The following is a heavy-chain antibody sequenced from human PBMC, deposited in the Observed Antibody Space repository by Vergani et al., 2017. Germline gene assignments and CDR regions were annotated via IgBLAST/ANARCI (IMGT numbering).Heavy chain of an antibody. V-gene: IGHV3-21*01. CDR3: ARDEEGYYFDY. CDR2: ISRSSSYI. Sequence: EVQLVESGGGLVKPGGSLRLSCAASGFTFSSYSMNWVRQAPGKGLEWVSSISRSSSYIYYADSVKGRFTISRDNAKNSLYLQMNSLRAEDTAVYYCARDEEGYYFDYWGQGTLVTVSS. J-gene: IGHJ4*02. CDR1: GFTFSSYS.